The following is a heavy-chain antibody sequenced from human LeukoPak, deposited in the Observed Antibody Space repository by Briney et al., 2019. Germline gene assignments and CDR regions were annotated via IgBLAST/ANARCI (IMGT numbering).Heavy chain of an antibody. J-gene: IGHJ3*02. CDR3: ARVPRDYPPLDAFDI. CDR1: GCTFTSYD. CDR2: MNPNSGDT. Sequence: ASVKVSCKASGCTFTSYDINWVRQVTGQGLEWMGWMNPNSGDTGYAQKFQGRVNMTRNTSISTAYMELSSLRSDDTAVYYCARVPRDYPPLDAFDIWGQGTMVTVSS. V-gene: IGHV1-8*02. D-gene: IGHD4-17*01.